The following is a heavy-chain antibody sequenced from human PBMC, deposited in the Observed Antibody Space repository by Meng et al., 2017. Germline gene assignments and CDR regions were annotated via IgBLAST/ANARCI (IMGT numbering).Heavy chain of an antibody. D-gene: IGHD4-17*01. Sequence: QVQRVQSGAGRNNAGVSRKVSCEASGYTFTSYAMHCVRQAPGQRLEWMGWINAGNGNTKYSQKFQGRVTITRDTSASIAYMELSSLRSEDTAVYYCARDRSRLSTVTLLFDPWGQGTLVTVSS. CDR1: GYTFTSYA. V-gene: IGHV1-3*01. CDR3: ARDRSRLSTVTLLFDP. CDR2: INAGNGNT. J-gene: IGHJ5*02.